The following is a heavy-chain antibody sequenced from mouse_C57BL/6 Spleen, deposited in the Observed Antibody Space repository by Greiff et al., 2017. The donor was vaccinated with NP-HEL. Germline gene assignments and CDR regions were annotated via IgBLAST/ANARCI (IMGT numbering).Heavy chain of an antibody. Sequence: VQLQQSGPELVKPGASVKISCKASGYTFTDYYMNWVKQSHGKSLEWIGDINPNNGGTSYNQKFKGKATLTVDKSSSTAYMELRSLTSEDSAVYYCARGPGENYWGQGTTLTVSS. CDR2: INPNNGGT. J-gene: IGHJ2*01. V-gene: IGHV1-26*01. CDR1: GYTFTDYY. CDR3: ARGPGENY.